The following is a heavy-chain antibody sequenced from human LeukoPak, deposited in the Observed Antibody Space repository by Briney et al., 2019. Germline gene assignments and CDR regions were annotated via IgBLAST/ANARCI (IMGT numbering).Heavy chain of an antibody. CDR2: IIPIFGTA. D-gene: IGHD6-13*01. CDR3: ARAVYSSSWYYFDY. CDR1: GGTFSSYA. V-gene: IGHV1-69*01. J-gene: IGHJ4*02. Sequence: ASVKVSCKASGGTFSSYAINWVRQAPGQGLEWMGGIIPIFGTANYAQKFQGRVTITADESTSTAYMELSSRRSEHTAVYYCARAVYSSSWYYFDYWGQGTVVTVSS.